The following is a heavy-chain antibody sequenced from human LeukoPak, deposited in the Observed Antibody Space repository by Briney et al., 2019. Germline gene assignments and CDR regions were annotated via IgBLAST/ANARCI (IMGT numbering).Heavy chain of an antibody. J-gene: IGHJ1*01. Sequence: PGGSLRLSCAASGFTFSNYAMSWVRQAPGKGLEWVSGISGSGGSTYYADSVKGRFTISRDNPKNTLYLQMNSLRAEDTAVYYCAKAYYYDKTPPPRAEYFQHWGQGTLVTVSS. CDR2: ISGSGGST. CDR1: GFTFSNYA. V-gene: IGHV3-23*01. D-gene: IGHD3-22*01. CDR3: AKAYYYDKTPPPRAEYFQH.